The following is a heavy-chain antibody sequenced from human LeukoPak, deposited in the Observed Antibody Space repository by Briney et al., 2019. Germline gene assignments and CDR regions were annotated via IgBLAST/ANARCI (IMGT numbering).Heavy chain of an antibody. J-gene: IGHJ4*02. CDR1: GYTFTSYG. CDR2: ISAYNGNT. CDR3: ARDLKITMVRGVRPYYFDY. D-gene: IGHD3-10*01. Sequence: ASVKVSCQASGYTFTSYGISWVRQAPGQGLEWMGWISAYNGNTNYAQKLQGRVTMTTDTSTSTAYMELRSLRSDDTAVYYCARDLKITMVRGVRPYYFDYWGQGTLVTVSS. V-gene: IGHV1-18*01.